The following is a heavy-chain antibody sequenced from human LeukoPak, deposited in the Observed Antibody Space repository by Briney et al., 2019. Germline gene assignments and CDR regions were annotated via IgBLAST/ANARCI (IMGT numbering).Heavy chain of an antibody. J-gene: IGHJ4*02. V-gene: IGHV3-53*01. CDR3: AREGAYGSGSYEH. CDR1: GSSVRGNY. D-gene: IGHD3-10*01. Sequence: GGSLRLSCAVSGSSVRGNYMSWVRQASGKGLQWVSIIYSGESTHYADSVKGRFTISRDHSKNTLYLQMNRLRAEDTAVYYCAREGAYGSGSYEHWGQGTLVTVAS. CDR2: IYSGEST.